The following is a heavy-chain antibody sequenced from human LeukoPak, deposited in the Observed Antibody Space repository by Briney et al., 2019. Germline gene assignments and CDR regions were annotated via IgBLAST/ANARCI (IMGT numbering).Heavy chain of an antibody. CDR1: GFTFDNAW. Sequence: GGSLRLSCAASGFTFDNAWMSWVRQAPGKGLEWVSYISSSNNYIYYADSVKGRFTISRDNAKNSLYLQMNSLRAEDTAVYYCARRSPNYYFDYWGQGTPVTVSS. J-gene: IGHJ4*02. CDR2: ISSSNNYI. CDR3: ARRSPNYYFDY. V-gene: IGHV3-21*05.